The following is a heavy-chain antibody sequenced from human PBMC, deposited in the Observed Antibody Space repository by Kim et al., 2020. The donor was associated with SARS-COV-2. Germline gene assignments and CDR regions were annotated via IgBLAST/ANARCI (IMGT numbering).Heavy chain of an antibody. CDR1: GFTFSSYG. Sequence: GGSLRLSCAASGFTFSSYGMHWVRQAPGKGLEWVAVIWYDGSNKYYADSVKGRFTISRDNSKNTLYLQMNSLRAEDTAVYYCARDPNYGDAPDYWGQGTLVTVSS. J-gene: IGHJ4*02. CDR2: IWYDGSNK. CDR3: ARDPNYGDAPDY. D-gene: IGHD4-17*01. V-gene: IGHV3-33*01.